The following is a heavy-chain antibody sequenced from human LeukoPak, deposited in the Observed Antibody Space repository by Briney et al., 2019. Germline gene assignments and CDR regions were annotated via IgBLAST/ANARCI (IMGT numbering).Heavy chain of an antibody. CDR3: ARDIAGLRLRTYYFDY. CDR1: GYTFTGYY. CDR2: ISPNSGGT. D-gene: IGHD3-16*01. V-gene: IGHV1-2*02. Sequence: ASVKVSCKASGYTFTGYYMHWVRQAPGQGLEWMGWISPNSGGTNYAQKFQGRVTMTRDTSISTAYMELSRLRSDDTAVYYCARDIAGLRLRTYYFDYWGQGTLVTVSS. J-gene: IGHJ4*02.